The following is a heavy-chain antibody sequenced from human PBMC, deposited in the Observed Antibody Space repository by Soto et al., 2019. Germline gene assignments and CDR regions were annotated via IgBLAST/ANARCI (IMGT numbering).Heavy chain of an antibody. Sequence: PSGTLSLTCTFCGGSISSSSYYWGWIRLPPGKGLEWIGSIYYSGSTYYNPSLKSRVTISVYTSKNQFSLKLSSVTAADTAVYYCARQVLRVDGYYGMDVWGQGTTVTVSS. CDR1: GGSISSSSYY. V-gene: IGHV4-39*01. D-gene: IGHD2-15*01. CDR3: ARQVLRVDGYYGMDV. J-gene: IGHJ6*02. CDR2: IYYSGST.